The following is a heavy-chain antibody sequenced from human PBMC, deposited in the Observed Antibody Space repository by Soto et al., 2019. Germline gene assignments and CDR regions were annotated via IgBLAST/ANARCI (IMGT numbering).Heavy chain of an antibody. CDR2: ISAYNGNT. CDR1: GYTFTSYG. Sequence: QVQLVQSGAEVKKPGASVKVSCKASGYTFTSYGISWVRQSPGQGLEWMGWISAYNGNTNNAQKFQGRVAVTTDTSTSTAYMELMNLRSDDTAVYYCARTFGYSSTDNWFDPWGQGTLVTVSS. V-gene: IGHV1-18*01. CDR3: ARTFGYSSTDNWFDP. D-gene: IGHD6-13*01. J-gene: IGHJ5*02.